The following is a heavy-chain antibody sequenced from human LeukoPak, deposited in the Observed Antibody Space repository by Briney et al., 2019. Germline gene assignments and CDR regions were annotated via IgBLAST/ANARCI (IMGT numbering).Heavy chain of an antibody. CDR1: GGSISSSSYY. CDR3: ARGISSGWLLSVDY. Sequence: SETLSLTCTVSGGSISSSSYYWGWIRQPPGKGLDWIGSIYYSGSTYYNLSLKSRVTISVDTSKNQFSLKLSSVTAADTAVYYCARGISSGWLLSVDYWGQGTLVTVSS. D-gene: IGHD6-19*01. V-gene: IGHV4-39*07. CDR2: IYYSGST. J-gene: IGHJ4*02.